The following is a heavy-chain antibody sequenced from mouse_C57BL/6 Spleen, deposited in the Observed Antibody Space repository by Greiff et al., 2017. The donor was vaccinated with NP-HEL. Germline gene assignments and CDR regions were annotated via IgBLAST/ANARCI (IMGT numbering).Heavy chain of an antibody. J-gene: IGHJ1*03. Sequence: VQLQQSGAELVKPGASVKLSCTASGFNIKDYYMHWVKQRTEQGLEWIGRIDPEDGETKYDPKFQGKATITADTSSNTAYLQLSSLTSEDTAVYYCARGTTPRYFDVWGTGTTVTVSS. CDR2: IDPEDGET. CDR3: ARGTTPRYFDV. CDR1: GFNIKDYY. D-gene: IGHD2-12*01. V-gene: IGHV14-2*01.